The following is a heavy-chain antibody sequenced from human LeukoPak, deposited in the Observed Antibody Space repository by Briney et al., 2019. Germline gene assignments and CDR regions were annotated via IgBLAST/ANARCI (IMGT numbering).Heavy chain of an antibody. D-gene: IGHD2-15*01. CDR3: ARAHCSGRGCYQRYDGFDI. CDR2: ISSNSAYL. V-gene: IGHV3-21*01. Sequence: GRSLRLSCAASGFTFSSYGMHWVRHAPGKGLEWVSSISSNSAYLYYVDSLRGRFTVSRDNAKSSLSLQMNSLRVEDTAVYYCARAHCSGRGCYQRYDGFDIWGQGTVVTVSS. J-gene: IGHJ3*02. CDR1: GFTFSSYG.